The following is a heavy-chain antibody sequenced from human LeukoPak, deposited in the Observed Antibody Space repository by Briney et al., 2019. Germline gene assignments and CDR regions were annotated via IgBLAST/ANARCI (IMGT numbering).Heavy chain of an antibody. D-gene: IGHD3-22*01. V-gene: IGHV1-2*02. CDR1: GYTFTGYY. Sequence: ASVKVSCKASGYTFTGYYMHWVRQAPGQGLEWMGWINPNSGGTNYAQRFQGRVTMTRDTSTSTVYMELSSLRSEDTAVYYCASPGDYYDSSGYWNWGQGTLVTVSS. CDR2: INPNSGGT. CDR3: ASPGDYYDSSGYWN. J-gene: IGHJ4*02.